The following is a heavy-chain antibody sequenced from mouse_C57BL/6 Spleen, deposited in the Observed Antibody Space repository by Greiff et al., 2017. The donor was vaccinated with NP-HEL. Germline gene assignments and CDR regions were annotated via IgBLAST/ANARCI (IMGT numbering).Heavy chain of an antibody. D-gene: IGHD2-4*01. J-gene: IGHJ4*01. V-gene: IGHV5-17*01. CDR3: AKGYDYDSYAMDY. Sequence: DVKLVESGGGLVKPGGSLKLSCAASGFTFSDYGMHWVRQAPEKGLEWVAYISSGSSTIYYADAVKGRFTISRDTAKNTLFLQMTSLRSEDTAMYYCAKGYDYDSYAMDYWGQGTSVTVSS. CDR2: ISSGSSTI. CDR1: GFTFSDYG.